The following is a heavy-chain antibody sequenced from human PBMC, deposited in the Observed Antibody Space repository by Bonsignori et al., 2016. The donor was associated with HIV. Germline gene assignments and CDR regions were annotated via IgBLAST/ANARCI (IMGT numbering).Heavy chain of an antibody. V-gene: IGHV4-34*01. D-gene: IGHD2-2*01. CDR2: INHSGST. Sequence: WIRQPPGKGLEWIGEINHSGSTNYNPSLKSRVTISVDTSKNQFSLKLSSVTAADTAVYYCARNYLSSTSCLLDYWGQGTLVTVSS. J-gene: IGHJ4*02. CDR3: ARNYLSSTSCLLDY.